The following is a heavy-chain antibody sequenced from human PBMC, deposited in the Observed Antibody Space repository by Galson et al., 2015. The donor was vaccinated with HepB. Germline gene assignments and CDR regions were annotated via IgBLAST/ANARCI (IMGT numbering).Heavy chain of an antibody. CDR3: AKGFTGAAAYFAYFDY. CDR2: ISISGGTI. J-gene: IGHJ4*02. Sequence: SLRLSCAASGFTFSNYAMNWVRQAPGKGLEWVSIISISGGTIYYADSVKGRFTISRDNSKNTLYLQMNSLRVEDTAVYYCAKGFTGAAAYFAYFDYWGQGSLVTVSS. D-gene: IGHD6-25*01. CDR1: GFTFSNYA. V-gene: IGHV3-23*01.